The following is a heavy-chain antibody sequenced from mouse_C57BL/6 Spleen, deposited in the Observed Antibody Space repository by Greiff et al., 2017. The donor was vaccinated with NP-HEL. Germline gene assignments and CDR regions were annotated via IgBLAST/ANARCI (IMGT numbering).Heavy chain of an antibody. D-gene: IGHD1-1*01. V-gene: IGHV1-53*01. CDR3: ARTRDYGSSYRFAC. J-gene: IGHJ3*01. CDR2: IIPSNGGT. CDR1: GYTFTSYW. Sequence: QVQLQQPGPDLVKPSPSVSLSCKVSGYTFTSYWMHWVKQRPGQGLEWIGNIIPSNGGTNYNEKLKSKGTLTVDKSSSTDYMQLSSLTSEDSAVNYCARTRDYGSSYRFACWGKGTTVTVAA.